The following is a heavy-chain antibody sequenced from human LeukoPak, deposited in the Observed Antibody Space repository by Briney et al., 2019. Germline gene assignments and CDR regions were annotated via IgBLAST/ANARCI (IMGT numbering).Heavy chain of an antibody. D-gene: IGHD2-15*01. CDR1: GFTFRSYG. J-gene: IGHJ4*02. V-gene: IGHV3-7*01. CDR2: IKQDGSEK. Sequence: GSLRLSCAASGFTFRSYGMHWVRQAPGKGLEWVANIKQDGSEKYYVDSVKGRFTISRDNAKDSLYLQMNSLRAEDTAVYYCARAQDAGFDYWGQGTLVTVSS. CDR3: ARAQDAGFDY.